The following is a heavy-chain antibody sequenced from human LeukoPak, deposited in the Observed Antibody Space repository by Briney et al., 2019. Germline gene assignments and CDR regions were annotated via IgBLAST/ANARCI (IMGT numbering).Heavy chain of an antibody. J-gene: IGHJ3*01. Sequence: GRSLRLSCAASGFSFSSYGMHWVRQAPGKGLVWLTVISYDGNTIYYADSVKGRFTISRDNSKNTLYLQVNSLRIEDTAVYFCAKDLSVVGAHDSFDVWGQGTMVTVSS. V-gene: IGHV3-30*18. CDR1: GFSFSSYG. CDR2: ISYDGNTI. CDR3: AKDLSVVGAHDSFDV. D-gene: IGHD1-26*01.